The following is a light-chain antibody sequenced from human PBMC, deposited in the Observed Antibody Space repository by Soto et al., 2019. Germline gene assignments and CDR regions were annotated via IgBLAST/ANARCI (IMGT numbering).Light chain of an antibody. CDR1: QSVSSNY. Sequence: EIVLTQSPGTLSLSPGERATLSCRASQSVSSNYLAWYQQKPGQAPRLLIYDASSRAAGIPDRFSGSGSGTDFTLTISRLEPEDFAVHYCHQHGSSRRTFGQGTKVEI. CDR2: DAS. V-gene: IGKV3-20*01. J-gene: IGKJ1*01. CDR3: HQHGSSRRT.